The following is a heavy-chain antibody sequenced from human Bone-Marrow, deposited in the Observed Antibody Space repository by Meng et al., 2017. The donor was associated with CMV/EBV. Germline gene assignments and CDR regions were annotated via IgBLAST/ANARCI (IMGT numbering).Heavy chain of an antibody. Sequence: QVLLVRSGVAMKEPGASVKVYCKASGYTCNTHGISLLRRAPGQGLEWMGWISGDTGNTNYAQNFQDRVSMTTDTSTSTVYMELSSLRSDDTAVYYCARDAGNGRLTVDYWGQGTLVTVSS. CDR1: GYTCNTHG. CDR2: ISGDTGNT. J-gene: IGHJ4*02. V-gene: IGHV1-18*01. CDR3: ARDAGNGRLTVDY. D-gene: IGHD6-13*01.